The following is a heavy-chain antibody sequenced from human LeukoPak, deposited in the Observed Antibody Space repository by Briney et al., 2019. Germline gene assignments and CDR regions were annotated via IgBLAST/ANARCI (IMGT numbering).Heavy chain of an antibody. CDR1: GYTFTSYD. V-gene: IGHV1-8*02. Sequence: GASVKVSCKASGYTFTSYDINWVRQATGQGLEWMGWMNPNSGNTGYAQKFQGRVTMTRNTSISTAYMELSSLRSEDTAVYYCATPIVYYYYYGMDVWGQGTTVTVSS. J-gene: IGHJ6*02. CDR2: MNPNSGNT. CDR3: ATPIVYYYYYGMDV. D-gene: IGHD3-16*02.